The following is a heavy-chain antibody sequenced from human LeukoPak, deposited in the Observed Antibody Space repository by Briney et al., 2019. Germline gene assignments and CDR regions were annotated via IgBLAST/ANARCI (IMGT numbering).Heavy chain of an antibody. D-gene: IGHD3-22*01. CDR2: IYSGGST. J-gene: IGHJ3*02. Sequence: PGGSLRLSCAASGFTVSSNYMSWVRQAPGKGLEWVSVIYSGGSTYYADSVKGRFTISRDNSKNTLYLQMNSLRAEDTAVYYCAKDYRDSSGYYDAFDIWGQGTMVTVSS. CDR1: GFTVSSNY. V-gene: IGHV3-53*01. CDR3: AKDYRDSSGYYDAFDI.